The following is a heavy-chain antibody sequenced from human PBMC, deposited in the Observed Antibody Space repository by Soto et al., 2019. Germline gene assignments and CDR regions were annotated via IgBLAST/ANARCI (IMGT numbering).Heavy chain of an antibody. CDR3: ARVPRAAIAALRAHYYYYGMDV. CDR2: INSDGSST. V-gene: IGHV3-74*01. J-gene: IGHJ6*02. Sequence: PGGSLRLSCAASGFTFSSYWMHWVRQAPGKGLVWVSRINSDGSSTSYADSVKGRSTISRDNAKNTLYLQMNSLRAEDTAVYYCARVPRAAIAALRAHYYYYGMDVWGQGTTVTVSS. D-gene: IGHD6-13*01. CDR1: GFTFSSYW.